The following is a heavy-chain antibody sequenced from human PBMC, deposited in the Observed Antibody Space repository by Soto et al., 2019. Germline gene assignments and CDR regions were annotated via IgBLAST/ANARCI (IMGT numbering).Heavy chain of an antibody. J-gene: IGHJ5*02. Sequence: SETLSLTCTVSGGSISSYYWSWIRQPSGKGLEWIGRIYTSGSTNYNPSLKSRVTMSVDTSKNKFSLQLGSVTAADTAVYYCARDRSGERWFDPLGQRTLVALSS. CDR2: IYTSGST. D-gene: IGHD6-19*01. CDR1: GGSISSYY. CDR3: ARDRSGERWFDP. V-gene: IGHV4-4*07.